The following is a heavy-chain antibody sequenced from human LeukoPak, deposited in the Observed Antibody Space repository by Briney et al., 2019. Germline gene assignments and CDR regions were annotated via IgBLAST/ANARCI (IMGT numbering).Heavy chain of an antibody. V-gene: IGHV4-34*01. CDR1: GGSFSGYY. D-gene: IGHD3-22*01. CDR2: INHSGST. Sequence: SETLSLTCAVYGGSFSGYYWSWIRQPPGKGLEWIGEINHSGSTNYNPSLKSRVTISVDTSKNQFSLKLSSVTAADTAVYYCARRLITMIVVVIAVPYFDYWGQGALVTVSS. J-gene: IGHJ4*02. CDR3: ARRLITMIVVVIAVPYFDY.